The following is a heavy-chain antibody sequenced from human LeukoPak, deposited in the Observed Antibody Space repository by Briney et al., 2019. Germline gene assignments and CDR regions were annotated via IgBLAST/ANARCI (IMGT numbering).Heavy chain of an antibody. CDR2: IIPIFGTA. CDR1: GGTFSSYA. Sequence: ASVKVSCKASGGTFSSYAISWVRQAPGQGLEWMGGIIPIFGTANYAQKFQGRVTITADESTSTAYMELSSLRSEDTAVYYCARVEVAGIPLANWFDPWGQGTLVTVSS. V-gene: IGHV1-69*13. D-gene: IGHD6-19*01. CDR3: ARVEVAGIPLANWFDP. J-gene: IGHJ5*02.